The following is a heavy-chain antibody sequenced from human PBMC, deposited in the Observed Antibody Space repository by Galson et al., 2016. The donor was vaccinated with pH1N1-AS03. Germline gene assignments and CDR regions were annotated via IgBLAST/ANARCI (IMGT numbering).Heavy chain of an antibody. D-gene: IGHD2-8*01. Sequence: ETLSLTCAVSGDSINSENWWSWVRQPPGKGLEWIGEIFNTGYANHNPSLKSRVSMSTDTSKNQVSLRLPSVTAADTAVYYCTRDTIKVEIGRVVPNGPFDMWGQASMVIVSS. V-gene: IGHV4/OR15-8*02. CDR1: GDSINSENW. CDR3: TRDTIKVEIGRVVPNGPFDM. CDR2: IFNTGYA. J-gene: IGHJ3*02.